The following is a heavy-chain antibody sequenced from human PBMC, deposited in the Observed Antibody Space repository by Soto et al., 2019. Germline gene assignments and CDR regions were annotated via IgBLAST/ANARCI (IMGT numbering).Heavy chain of an antibody. D-gene: IGHD6-25*01. CDR2: SYYSGPT. V-gene: IGHV4-61*01. Sequence: SETLSLTCTVSGGSVSRDSNFWSWIRQPPGKGLEWIGYSYYSGPTRYNPSLESRVTISIDSSKNQVSLNLTSVTAADTAVYYCARGYSRYAHWGRGTLVTVSS. J-gene: IGHJ4*02. CDR3: ARGYSRYAH. CDR1: GGSVSRDSNF.